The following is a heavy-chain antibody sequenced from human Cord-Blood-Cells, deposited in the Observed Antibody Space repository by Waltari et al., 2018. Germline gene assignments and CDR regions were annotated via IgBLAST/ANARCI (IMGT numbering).Heavy chain of an antibody. CDR3: ARREGLKGATDY. CDR1: GGSISSSSYY. Sequence: QLQLQESGPGLVKPSETLSLTCTVSGGSISSSSYYWGWIRQPPGKGLEWIGSSYYSGRPYYNPSLKSRVTISVDTSKNQFSLKLSSVTAADTAVYYCARREGLKGATDYWGQGTLVTVSS. V-gene: IGHV4-39*01. CDR2: SYYSGRP. D-gene: IGHD1-26*01. J-gene: IGHJ4*02.